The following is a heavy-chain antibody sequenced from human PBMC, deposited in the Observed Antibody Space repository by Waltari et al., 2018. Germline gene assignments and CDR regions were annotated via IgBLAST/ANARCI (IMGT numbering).Heavy chain of an antibody. J-gene: IGHJ4*02. CDR1: RSTFTSYP. D-gene: IGHD1-1*01. CDR3: ARLIRRELDY. V-gene: IGHV7-4-1*02. CDR2: INTNTGNP. Sequence: HVQLVQSGSELQKPRASVKVSCKASRSTFTSYPMSWVRQAPGQGLEWMGWINTNTGNPTYAQGFTGRFVFSLDTSVSTAYLQISSLKAEDTAVYYCARLIRRELDYWGQGSLVTVSS.